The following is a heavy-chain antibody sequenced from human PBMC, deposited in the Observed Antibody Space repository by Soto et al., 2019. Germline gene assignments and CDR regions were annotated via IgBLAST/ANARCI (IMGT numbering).Heavy chain of an antibody. J-gene: IGHJ4*02. D-gene: IGHD2-8*01. CDR2: ISPYSGYT. CDR3: AREASVLTTDAQPSSLDS. CDR1: GYSFMKYG. V-gene: IGHV1-18*01. Sequence: ASVKVSCKGFGYSFMKYGINWVRQAPGQGLEWVGWISPYSGYTHSAQKFHGRLTLTTDTAASTAYMELRILRSADTALYYCAREASVLTTDAQPSSLDSWGQGTLVTVSS.